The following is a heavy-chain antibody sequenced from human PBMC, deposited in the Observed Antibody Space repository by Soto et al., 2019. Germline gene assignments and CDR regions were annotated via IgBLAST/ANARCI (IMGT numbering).Heavy chain of an antibody. D-gene: IGHD6-13*01. V-gene: IGHV5-51*01. Sequence: GESLKISCTGSGYSFTSYWIGWGRQMPGKGLEWMGIIYPGDSDTRYSPSFQGQVTISADKSISTAYLQWSSLKASDTAMYYCARLRGIAAAGSEGMDVWGQGTTVTVSS. CDR1: GYSFTSYW. J-gene: IGHJ6*02. CDR2: IYPGDSDT. CDR3: ARLRGIAAAGSEGMDV.